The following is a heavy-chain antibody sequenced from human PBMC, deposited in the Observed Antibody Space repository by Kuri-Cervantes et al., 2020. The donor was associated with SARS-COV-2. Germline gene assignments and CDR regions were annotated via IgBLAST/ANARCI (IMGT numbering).Heavy chain of an antibody. Sequence: ASVKVSCKAPIYTSMNYGISWVRQAPGQGLEWLAIFSTSNGKTHYAQKFQGRVTLTTDASTRTAYMELRRLRSDDTAVYYCAREGVGAHKGYYMDVWGKGTTVTVSS. CDR2: FSTSNGKT. D-gene: IGHD1-26*01. CDR1: IYTSMNYG. CDR3: AREGVGAHKGYYMDV. V-gene: IGHV1-18*01. J-gene: IGHJ6*03.